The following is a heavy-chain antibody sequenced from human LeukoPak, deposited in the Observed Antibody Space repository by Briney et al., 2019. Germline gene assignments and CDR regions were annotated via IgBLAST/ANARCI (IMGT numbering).Heavy chain of an antibody. CDR3: ARGTYYYDSSGYFL. D-gene: IGHD3-22*01. CDR1: GGSISSGSYY. Sequence: SETLSLTCTVSGGSISSGSYYWSWIRQPAGKGLEWIGRIYTSGSTNYNPSLKSRVTMSVDTSKNQFSLKLSSVTAADTAVYYCARGTYYYDSSGYFLWGQGTLVTVSS. V-gene: IGHV4-61*02. CDR2: IYTSGST. J-gene: IGHJ4*02.